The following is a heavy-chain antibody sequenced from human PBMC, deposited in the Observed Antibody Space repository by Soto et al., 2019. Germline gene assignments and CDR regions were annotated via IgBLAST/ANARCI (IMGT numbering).Heavy chain of an antibody. CDR3: ARDGGWYAGLDP. CDR1: GFTVSSKY. V-gene: IGHV3-53*01. CDR2: IYSGGST. D-gene: IGHD6-19*01. J-gene: IGHJ5*02. Sequence: GGSLRLSCAASGFTVSSKYMSWVRQAPGKGLEWVSVIYSGGSTNYADSVKGRFTVSRDNSKNMLYLQMNSLRAEDTAVYYCARDGGWYAGLDPWGQGTLVTVSS.